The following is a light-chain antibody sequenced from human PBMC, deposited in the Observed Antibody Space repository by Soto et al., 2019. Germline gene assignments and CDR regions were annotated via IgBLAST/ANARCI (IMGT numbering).Light chain of an antibody. Sequence: QSVLTQPPSASGTPGQRVTISCSGSSSNSGSNYVYWYQQLPGTAPKLLIYSNNQRPSGVPDRFSGSKSGTSASLAISGLRSEDEADYYCAAWDDSLSARVVFGGGTKLTVL. CDR3: AAWDDSLSARVV. J-gene: IGLJ2*01. CDR2: SNN. CDR1: SSNSGSNY. V-gene: IGLV1-47*02.